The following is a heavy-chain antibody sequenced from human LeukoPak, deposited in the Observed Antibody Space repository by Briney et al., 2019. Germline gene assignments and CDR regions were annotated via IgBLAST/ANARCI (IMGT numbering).Heavy chain of an antibody. CDR2: ISGSGSAV. CDR3: ARVDYDFWSGYSQGYYYMDV. D-gene: IGHD3-3*01. Sequence: GGSLRLSCAASGFTFNDYYMTWIRQAPGKGLEWISYISGSGSAVYYADSVKGRFTISRDNAKNSLYLQMNSLRAEDTAVYYCARVDYDFWSGYSQGYYYMDVWGKGTTVTVSS. J-gene: IGHJ6*03. V-gene: IGHV3-11*04. CDR1: GFTFNDYY.